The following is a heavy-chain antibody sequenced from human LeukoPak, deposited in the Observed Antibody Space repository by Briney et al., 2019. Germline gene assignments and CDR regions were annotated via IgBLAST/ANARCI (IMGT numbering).Heavy chain of an antibody. V-gene: IGHV1-18*01. CDR1: GYTFTSYG. J-gene: IGHJ4*02. CDR2: ISAYNGNT. D-gene: IGHD4-17*01. CDR3: VRDLRGDYGRTFDY. Sequence: GASVQVSCQASGYTFTSYGISRVRQAPGQGLEWMGWISAYNGNTNYAQKLQGRVTMTTDTSTSTAYMELRSLRSDDTAVYYCVRDLRGDYGRTFDYWGQGTLVTVSS.